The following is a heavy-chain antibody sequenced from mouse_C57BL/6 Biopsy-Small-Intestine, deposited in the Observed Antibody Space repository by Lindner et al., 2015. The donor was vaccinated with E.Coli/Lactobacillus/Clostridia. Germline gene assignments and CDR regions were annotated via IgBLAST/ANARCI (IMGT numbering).Heavy chain of an antibody. J-gene: IGHJ1*03. Sequence: VQLQESGAELVRPGTSVKMSCKASGYTFTNYWIGWAKQRPGHGLEWIGDIYPGGGYTNYNEKFKGRATLTADKSSSTAYMQFSSLTSEDSAIYYCARTWYFDVWGTGTTVTVSS. CDR2: IYPGGGYT. CDR1: GYTFTNYW. CDR3: ARTWYFDV. V-gene: IGHV1-63*01.